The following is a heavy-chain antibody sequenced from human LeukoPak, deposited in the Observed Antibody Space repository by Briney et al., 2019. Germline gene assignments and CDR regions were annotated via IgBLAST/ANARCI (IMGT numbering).Heavy chain of an antibody. Sequence: ASVKVSCKASGYTFTGYYMHWVRQAPGQGLEWMGWTNPNSGGTNYAQKFQGRVTMTRDTSISTAYMELSRLRSDDTAVYYCARELGRIAARPVDYWGQGTLVTVSS. D-gene: IGHD6-6*01. CDR1: GYTFTGYY. V-gene: IGHV1-2*02. J-gene: IGHJ4*02. CDR3: ARELGRIAARPVDY. CDR2: TNPNSGGT.